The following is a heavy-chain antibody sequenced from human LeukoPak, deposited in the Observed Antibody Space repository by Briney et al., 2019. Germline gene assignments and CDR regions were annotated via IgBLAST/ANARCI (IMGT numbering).Heavy chain of an antibody. CDR3: ASYPITMIVPGHPYFDY. Sequence: GGSLRLSCAASGFTFSDYYMSWIRQAPGKGLEWVSYISSSGSTIYYADSVKGRFTISRDNAKNSLYLQMNSLRAEDTAVYYCASYPITMIVPGHPYFDYWGQGTLVTVSS. CDR1: GFTFSDYY. CDR2: ISSSGSTI. V-gene: IGHV3-11*04. D-gene: IGHD3-22*01. J-gene: IGHJ4*02.